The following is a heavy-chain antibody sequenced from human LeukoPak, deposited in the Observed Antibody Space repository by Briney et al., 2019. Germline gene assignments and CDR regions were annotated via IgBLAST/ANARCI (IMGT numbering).Heavy chain of an antibody. CDR1: GFTFSSYG. J-gene: IGHJ4*02. V-gene: IGHV3-30*03. CDR2: ISYDGSTK. CDR3: ARGAQLGGPFDY. D-gene: IGHD6-6*01. Sequence: GGSLRLSCAASGFTFSSYGMHWVRQAPGKGLEWVAVISYDGSTKYYAVSVKGRFTISRDNSKDTLYLQMNSLRGDDTAVYYCARGAQLGGPFDYWGQGTLVTVSS.